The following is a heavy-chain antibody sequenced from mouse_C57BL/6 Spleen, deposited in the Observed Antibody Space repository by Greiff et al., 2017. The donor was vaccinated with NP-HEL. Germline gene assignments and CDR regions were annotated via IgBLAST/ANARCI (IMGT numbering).Heavy chain of an antibody. J-gene: IGHJ4*01. CDR3: AKMVTPYYYAMDY. CDR1: GFSFTSSG. V-gene: IGHV2-5*01. Sequence: QVQLQQSGPGLVQPSQSLSITCTVSGFSFTSSGVHWVRQSPGKGLEWLGVIWRGGSTDYNAAFMSRLSITNDNSKSQVFFKMNSLQADDTAIYYCAKMVTPYYYAMDYWGQGTSVTVSS. CDR2: IWRGGST. D-gene: IGHD2-2*01.